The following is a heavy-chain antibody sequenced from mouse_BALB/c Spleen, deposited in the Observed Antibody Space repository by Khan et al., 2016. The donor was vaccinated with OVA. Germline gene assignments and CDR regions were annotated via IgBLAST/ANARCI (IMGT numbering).Heavy chain of an antibody. Sequence: VQLQQSGADLARPGASVKMSCKASGYTFTSYTIHRVRQRPGQALAWIGHFNPRNNYPNYTQNFKDKAALVVDTSSSTAYMQLSSLTSEASSVSSGAREGAYHRDDGWVAYGGEGTLGTVSA. D-gene: IGHD2-14*01. CDR2: FNPRNNYP. V-gene: IGHV1-4*01. CDR1: GYTFTSYT. CDR3: AREGAYHRDDGWVAY. J-gene: IGHJ3*01.